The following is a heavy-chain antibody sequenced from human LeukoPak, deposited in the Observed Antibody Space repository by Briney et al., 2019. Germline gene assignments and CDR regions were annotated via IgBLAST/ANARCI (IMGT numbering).Heavy chain of an antibody. CDR3: ARLEEPTVATGYYFDY. CDR1: GYSFTSYW. V-gene: IGHV5-51*01. J-gene: IGHJ4*02. CDR2: IYPGDSDT. D-gene: IGHD4-23*01. Sequence: GESLKISCKGSGYSFTSYWIGWVRQMPGKGLEWMGIIYPGDSDTRYSLSFQGQVTISADKSISTAYLQWSSLKASDTAMYYCARLEEPTVATGYYFDYWGQGTLVTVPS.